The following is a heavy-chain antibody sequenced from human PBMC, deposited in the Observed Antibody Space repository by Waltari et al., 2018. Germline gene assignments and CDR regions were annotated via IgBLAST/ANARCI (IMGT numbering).Heavy chain of an antibody. J-gene: IGHJ4*02. CDR2: IYHSGST. Sequence: QVQLQESGPGLVKPSETLSLTCAVSGYSLSSGYYWGWIRQPPGKGLEWIGSIYHSGSTYYNPSLKSRVTISVDTSKNQFSLKLSSVTAADTAVYYCARRHYYDSSGFDYWGQGTLVTVSS. CDR3: ARRHYYDSSGFDY. D-gene: IGHD3-22*01. V-gene: IGHV4-38-2*01. CDR1: GYSLSSGYY.